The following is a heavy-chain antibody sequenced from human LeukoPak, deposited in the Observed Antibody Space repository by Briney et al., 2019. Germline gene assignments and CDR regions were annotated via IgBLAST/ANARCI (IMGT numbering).Heavy chain of an antibody. V-gene: IGHV4-34*01. CDR3: ASRGRGYCTNGVCSTTPPGGY. D-gene: IGHD2-8*01. Sequence: SETLSLTCAVYGGSFSGHYWSWISQPPGKGLGWMGEINQSVRANYNPSLKSRGGISGDTSKNQFSLKLSSLTPAARPVYYCASRGRGYCTNGVCSTTPPGGYWGQGTLVTVSS. CDR2: INQSVRA. CDR1: GGSFSGHY. J-gene: IGHJ4*02.